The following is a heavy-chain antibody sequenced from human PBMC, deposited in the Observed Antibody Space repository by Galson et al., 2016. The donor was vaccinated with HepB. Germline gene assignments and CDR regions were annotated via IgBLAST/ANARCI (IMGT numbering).Heavy chain of an antibody. CDR1: GVTFRNYG. V-gene: IGHV3-30*18. J-gene: IGHJ4*02. D-gene: IGHD3-10*01. Sequence: SLRLSCAASGVTFRNYGMHWVRQAPGKGPEWVAAIPYDGSNKYYTESVKGRFIISRDNSKNTLYLQMNSLRPEDTAVYYCAQDRHYGSGIIDYWGQGTLVTVSS. CDR3: AQDRHYGSGIIDY. CDR2: IPYDGSNK.